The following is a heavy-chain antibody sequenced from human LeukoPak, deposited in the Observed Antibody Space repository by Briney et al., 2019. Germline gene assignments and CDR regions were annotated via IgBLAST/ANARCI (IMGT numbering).Heavy chain of an antibody. CDR2: ISYDGSNK. J-gene: IGHJ4*02. D-gene: IGHD5-18*01. Sequence: GGSLRLSCAASGFTFSSYAMHWVRQAPGKGLEWVAVISYDGSNKYYADSVKGRFTISRDNSKNTLYLQMNSLRAEDTAVYYCARRTSGYSYGPSDYWGQGTLVTVSS. CDR1: GFTFSSYA. V-gene: IGHV3-30-3*01. CDR3: ARRTSGYSYGPSDY.